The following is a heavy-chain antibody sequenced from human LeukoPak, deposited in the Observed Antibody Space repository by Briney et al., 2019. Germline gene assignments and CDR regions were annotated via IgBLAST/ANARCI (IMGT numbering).Heavy chain of an antibody. V-gene: IGHV4-38-2*02. D-gene: IGHD3/OR15-3a*01. J-gene: IGHJ4*02. Sequence: SETLSLTCTVSGYTISSGNYWGWIRQPPGKGLEWIGSIHPSGTTYYNPSLKSRVTVSVDTSKNQFSLNLSAVTAADTAVYYCARDAGYDFWTGYPFGYSGQGTLVIVSS. CDR2: IHPSGTT. CDR1: GYTISSGNY. CDR3: ARDAGYDFWTGYPFGY.